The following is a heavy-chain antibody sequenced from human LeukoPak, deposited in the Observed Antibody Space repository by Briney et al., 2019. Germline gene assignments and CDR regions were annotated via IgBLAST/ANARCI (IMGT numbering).Heavy chain of an antibody. Sequence: GASVKVSCKASGYTFTSYGISWVRQAPGQGLEWMGWISAYNGNTNYAQKLQGRVTMTTDTSTSTAYMELRSLRSDDTAVYYCARDHITMVRGVIITLTSDYWGQGTLVTVSS. CDR1: GYTFTSYG. V-gene: IGHV1-18*01. D-gene: IGHD3-10*01. CDR3: ARDHITMVRGVIITLTSDY. CDR2: ISAYNGNT. J-gene: IGHJ4*02.